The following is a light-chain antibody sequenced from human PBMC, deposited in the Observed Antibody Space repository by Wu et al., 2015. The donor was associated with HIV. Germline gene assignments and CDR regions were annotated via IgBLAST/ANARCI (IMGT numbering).Light chain of an antibody. CDR1: QSVSTNY. CDR2: DAS. Sequence: EIVLTQSPGTLSLSPGEGGTLSCRASQSVSTNYLAWYQHIPGQAPRLLIYDASSRATGIPDRFSGSGSGTDFTLTISRLEPEDFAVYYCQQYGSSPWTFGQGTKVELK. CDR3: QQYGSSPWT. J-gene: IGKJ1*01. V-gene: IGKV3-20*01.